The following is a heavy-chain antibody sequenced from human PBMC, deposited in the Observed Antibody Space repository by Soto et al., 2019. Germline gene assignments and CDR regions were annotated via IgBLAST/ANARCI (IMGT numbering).Heavy chain of an antibody. J-gene: IGHJ4*02. D-gene: IGHD6-19*01. Sequence: SETLSLTCAVSGGSISSSNWWSWGRQPPGKGLEWIGEIYHSGSTNYNPSLKSRVTIPVDKSKNQFSLKLSSVTAADTAVYYCARVKGAVAGTRGFDYWGQGTLVTVSS. CDR3: ARVKGAVAGTRGFDY. V-gene: IGHV4-4*02. CDR2: IYHSGST. CDR1: GGSISSSNW.